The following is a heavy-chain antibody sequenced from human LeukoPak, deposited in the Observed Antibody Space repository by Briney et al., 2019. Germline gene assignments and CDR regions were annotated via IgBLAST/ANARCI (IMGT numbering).Heavy chain of an antibody. D-gene: IGHD3-22*01. V-gene: IGHV4-34*01. CDR2: INHSGST. J-gene: IGHJ4*02. CDR1: GGSFSGYY. CDR3: ARVGYYDSSGYYDY. Sequence: SETLSLTCAVYGGSFSGYYWSWIRQPPGKGLEWIGEINHSGSTNYNPSLKSRVTISIDTSKSHFSLKLSSVTAADTAVYYCARVGYYDSSGYYDYWGQGTLVTVSS.